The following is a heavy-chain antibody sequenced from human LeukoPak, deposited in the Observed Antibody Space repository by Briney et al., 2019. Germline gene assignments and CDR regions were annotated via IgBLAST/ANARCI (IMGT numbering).Heavy chain of an antibody. V-gene: IGHV1-69*05. Sequence: ASVKVSCTASGGTFSSYAISWVRQAPGQGLEWMGGIIPIFGTANYAQKFQGRVTITTDESTSTAYMELSSLRSEDTAVYYCARDGYCSSTSCYRGLYYYYMDVWGKGTTVTVSS. CDR1: GGTFSSYA. D-gene: IGHD2-2*02. J-gene: IGHJ6*03. CDR2: IIPIFGTA. CDR3: ARDGYCSSTSCYRGLYYYYMDV.